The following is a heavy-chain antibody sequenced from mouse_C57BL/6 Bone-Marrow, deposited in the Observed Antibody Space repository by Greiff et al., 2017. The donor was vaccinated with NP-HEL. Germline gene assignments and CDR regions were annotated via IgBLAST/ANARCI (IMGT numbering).Heavy chain of an antibody. CDR2: IHPNSGST. D-gene: IGHD1-1*01. CDR1: GYTFTSYW. CDR3: ARSYYYGSSSGY. Sequence: VQLQQPGAELVKPGASVKLSCKASGYTFTSYWMHWVKQRPGQGLEWIGMIHPNSGSTNYNEKFKSKATLTVDKSSSTAYIQLSSLTSEDSAIYYCARSYYYGSSSGYWGQGTTHTVSS. J-gene: IGHJ2*01. V-gene: IGHV1-64*01.